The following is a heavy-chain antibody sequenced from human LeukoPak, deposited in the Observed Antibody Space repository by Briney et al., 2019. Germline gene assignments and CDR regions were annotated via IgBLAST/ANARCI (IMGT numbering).Heavy chain of an antibody. CDR3: ARGRGDKDSNSLSYYFDY. Sequence: PGGSLRLSCAASGFTFSSYAMTWVRQAPGKGLEWVSGINWNGGSTGYADSVKGRFTISRDNAKNSLYLQMNSLRAEDTALYYCARGRGDKDSNSLSYYFDYWGQGTLVTVSS. V-gene: IGHV3-20*04. CDR1: GFTFSSYA. J-gene: IGHJ4*02. D-gene: IGHD4-11*01. CDR2: INWNGGST.